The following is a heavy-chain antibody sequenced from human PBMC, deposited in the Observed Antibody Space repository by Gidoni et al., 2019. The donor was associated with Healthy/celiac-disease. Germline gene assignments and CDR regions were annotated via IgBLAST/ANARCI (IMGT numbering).Heavy chain of an antibody. Sequence: QVQLVQSGAEVNKPGASVKVSCKASGYTFTSYDVNWVRQATGQGLEWMGWMNPNSGNTGYAQKFQGRVTMTRNTSISTAYMELSSLRSEDTAVYYCATSSGYCSSTSCSGGWFDPWGQGTLVTVSS. J-gene: IGHJ5*02. D-gene: IGHD2-2*01. CDR2: MNPNSGNT. V-gene: IGHV1-8*01. CDR3: ATSSGYCSSTSCSGGWFDP. CDR1: GYTFTSYD.